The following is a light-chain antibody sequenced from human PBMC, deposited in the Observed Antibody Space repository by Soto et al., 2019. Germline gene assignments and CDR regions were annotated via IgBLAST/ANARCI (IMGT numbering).Light chain of an antibody. J-gene: IGKJ1*01. CDR2: QAS. Sequence: DIQMTQSPSTLYASVGDRVTITCRASQSISNWLAWYQQKPGKAPKLLIYQASSLETGVSSRFSGSASETEFTLSISSLQPDDFATYYCQQYKDYPGWTFGQGTKVEFK. CDR1: QSISNW. CDR3: QQYKDYPGWT. V-gene: IGKV1-5*03.